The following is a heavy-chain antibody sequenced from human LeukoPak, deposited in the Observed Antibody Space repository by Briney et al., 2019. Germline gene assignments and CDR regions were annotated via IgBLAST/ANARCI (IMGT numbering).Heavy chain of an antibody. V-gene: IGHV3-30*18. D-gene: IGHD5-18*01. CDR1: GFTFSSYG. J-gene: IGHJ4*02. Sequence: GRSLRLSCAASGFTFSSYGMHWVRQAPGKGLEWVAVISYDGSNKYYADSVKGRFTISRDNSKNTLYLQMNSLRAEDTAVYYCAKESVDTAMVTGQAFDYWGQGTLVTVCS. CDR3: AKESVDTAMVTGQAFDY. CDR2: ISYDGSNK.